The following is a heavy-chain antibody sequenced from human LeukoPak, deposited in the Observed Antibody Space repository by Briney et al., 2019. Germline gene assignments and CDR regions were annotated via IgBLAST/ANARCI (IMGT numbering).Heavy chain of an antibody. V-gene: IGHV3-53*01. CDR1: GFTVSDNY. CDR3: ARDAPQVPAAGVLAS. J-gene: IGHJ5*02. Sequence: GGSLRLSCAASGFTVSDNYMSWVRQAPGKGLEWVSVMYSGGDTYYADSVKGRFTFSRDISKDTLYLQMNGLRTEDTAMYYCARDAPQVPAAGVLASWGQGTLVTVSS. D-gene: IGHD6-13*01. CDR2: MYSGGDT.